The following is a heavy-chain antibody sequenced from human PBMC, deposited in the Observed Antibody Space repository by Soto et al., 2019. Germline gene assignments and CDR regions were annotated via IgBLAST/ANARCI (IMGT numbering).Heavy chain of an antibody. CDR1: GYPFTTYH. D-gene: IGHD3-10*01. CDR3: ARPEGYGSGSYYFDS. CDR2: VYVTGTGT. Sequence: ASVKVSCKASGYPFTTYHLHWVRQAPGQGLEWMGIVYVTGTGTRSAQKFQGRLTMTRDRSTSTVYMELSSLRSEDTAVYYCARPEGYGSGSYYFDSWGQGTLVTVSS. J-gene: IGHJ4*02. V-gene: IGHV1-46*01.